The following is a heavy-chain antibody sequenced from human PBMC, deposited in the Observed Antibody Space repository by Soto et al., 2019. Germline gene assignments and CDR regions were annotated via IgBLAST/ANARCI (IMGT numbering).Heavy chain of an antibody. CDR1: GVPFSVYA. CDR2: ISGSGVNT. V-gene: IGHV3-23*01. CDR3: AKYRYSDYDLGPHFNSAMDV. J-gene: IGHJ6*02. Sequence: GGSLRLSCTVSGVPFSVYAMSWVRQAPGKGREWVPGISGSGVNTYSADSVKGRFTITRDNSKNTLYLQMNSLRADDTAVYYCAKYRYSDYDLGPHFNSAMDVWGQGTTVTVSS. D-gene: IGHD5-12*01.